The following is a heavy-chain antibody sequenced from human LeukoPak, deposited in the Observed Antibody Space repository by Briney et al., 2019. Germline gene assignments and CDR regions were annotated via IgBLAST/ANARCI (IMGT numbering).Heavy chain of an antibody. V-gene: IGHV3-21*01. CDR2: ISSSSSYR. Sequence: GGSLRLSCAASGFTFSSYIMNWVRQAPGKGLEWVSSISSSSSYRYYADSVKGRFTISRDNAKNSLYLQMNSLRAEDTAVYYCARDVERPAQMPYYFDYWGQGTLVTVSS. CDR3: ARDVERPAQMPYYFDY. CDR1: GFTFSSYI. J-gene: IGHJ4*02. D-gene: IGHD1-1*01.